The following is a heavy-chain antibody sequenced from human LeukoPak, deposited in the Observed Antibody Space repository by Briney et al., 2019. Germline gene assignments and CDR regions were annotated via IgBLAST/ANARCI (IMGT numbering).Heavy chain of an antibody. CDR1: GYTFTSYY. CDR3: ARDSGSWPFDY. CDR2: INPSGGST. Sequence: ASVKVSCKASGYTFTSYYMHWVRQAPGQGLEWMGIINPSGGSTSYAQKFQGRVTMTRDMSTSTVYMELSSLRSEDTAVYYCARDSGSWPFDYWGQGTLVTVSS. J-gene: IGHJ4*02. V-gene: IGHV1-46*01. D-gene: IGHD6-13*01.